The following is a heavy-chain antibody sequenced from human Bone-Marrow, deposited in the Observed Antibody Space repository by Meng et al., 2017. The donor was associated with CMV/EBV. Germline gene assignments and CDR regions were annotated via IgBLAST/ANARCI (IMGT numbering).Heavy chain of an antibody. J-gene: IGHJ4*02. CDR2: INHSGST. V-gene: IGHV4-34*01. CDR1: GGSFSGYY. Sequence: SQTLSLTCAVYGGSFSGYYWSWIRQPPGKGLEWIGEINHSGSTNYNPSLKSRVTISVDTSKNQFSLKLSSVTAADTAVYYCARRPIHDLLTGLDYWIQGTLVTVSS. CDR3: ARRPIHDLLTGLDY. D-gene: IGHD3-9*01.